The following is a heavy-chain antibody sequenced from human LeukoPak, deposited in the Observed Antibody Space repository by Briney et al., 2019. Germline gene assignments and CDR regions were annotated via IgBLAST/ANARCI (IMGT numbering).Heavy chain of an antibody. V-gene: IGHV5-51*01. J-gene: IGHJ4*02. CDR2: IYPGDSDT. Sequence: GESLQISFKGSGYSFTSYWIGWVRRMPGKGLEWMGIIYPGDSDTRYSPSFQGQVTISADKSISTAYLQWSSLKASDTAMYYCARPMTTVTTGFDYWGQGTLVTVSS. D-gene: IGHD4-17*01. CDR3: ARPMTTVTTGFDY. CDR1: GYSFTSYW.